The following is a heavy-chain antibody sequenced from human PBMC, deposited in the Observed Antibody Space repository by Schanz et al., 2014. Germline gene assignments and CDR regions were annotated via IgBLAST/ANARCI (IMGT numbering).Heavy chain of an antibody. CDR3: AKIERNED. Sequence: VQLLESGGGLVQPGRSLRLSCAASGFTFSSYGMHWVRQAPGKGLEWVAVIWYDGSNKYYADSVKSRFTISRDNSRNTLYLQMNSLRAEDTAVYFCAKIERNEDWGQGTLVTVSS. CDR1: GFTFSSYG. V-gene: IGHV3-33*06. D-gene: IGHD1-1*01. CDR2: IWYDGSNK. J-gene: IGHJ4*02.